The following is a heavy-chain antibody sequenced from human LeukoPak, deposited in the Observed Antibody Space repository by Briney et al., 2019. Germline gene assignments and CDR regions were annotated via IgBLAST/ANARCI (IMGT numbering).Heavy chain of an antibody. CDR3: TTDPRYYYDSSGYYSAAFDI. CDR1: GFTFSSYS. CDR2: ISSSSSYI. J-gene: IGHJ3*02. D-gene: IGHD3-22*01. V-gene: IGHV3-21*03. Sequence: GGSLRLSCAASGFTFSSYSMNWVRQAPGKGLEWVSSISSSSSYIYYADSVKGRFTISRDNAKNSLYLQMNSLKTEDTAVYYCTTDPRYYYDSSGYYSAAFDIWGQGTMVTVSS.